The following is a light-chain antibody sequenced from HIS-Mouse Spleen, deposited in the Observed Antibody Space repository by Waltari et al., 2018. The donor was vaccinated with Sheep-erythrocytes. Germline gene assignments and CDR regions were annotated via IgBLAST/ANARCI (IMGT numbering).Light chain of an antibody. CDR3: CSYAGSSTWV. V-gene: IGLV2-23*01. CDR1: SSDVGTYSL. J-gene: IGLJ3*02. CDR2: EGS. Sequence: QSALTQPASVSGPPGQSITISSTGTSSDVGTYSLVPWYQQHPGKAPKLMIYEGSKRPSGVSNRFSGSKSGNTASLTISGLQAEDEADYYCCSYAGSSTWVFGGGTKLTVL.